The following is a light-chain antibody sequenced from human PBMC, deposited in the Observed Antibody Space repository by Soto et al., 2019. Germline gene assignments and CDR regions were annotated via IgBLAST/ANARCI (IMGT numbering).Light chain of an antibody. CDR1: QSVSSSY. Sequence: EIALTQSPGTLSLSPGERATLSCRASQSVSSSYLAWDQQKPGQAPRLLIYGASNRAIGIPDRFSGSGSGTDMTLTISKLEAEDFAVYYCHQYGSSPLWTFGQGTKLEIK. J-gene: IGKJ2*02. CDR3: HQYGSSPLWT. CDR2: GAS. V-gene: IGKV3-20*01.